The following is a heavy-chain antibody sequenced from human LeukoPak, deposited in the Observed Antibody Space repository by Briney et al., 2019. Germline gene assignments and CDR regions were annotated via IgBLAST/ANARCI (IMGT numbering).Heavy chain of an antibody. CDR2: ISSSGSTI. Sequence: GGSLRLSCAASGFTFSDYCMSWIRQAPGKGLEWVTYISSSGSTIYYADSVKGRFTISRDNAKNSLYLQMNSLRAEDTAVYYCAREGYYGSGSYYATDYWGQGTLLTVSS. V-gene: IGHV3-11*01. J-gene: IGHJ4*02. D-gene: IGHD3-10*01. CDR1: GFTFSDYC. CDR3: AREGYYGSGSYYATDY.